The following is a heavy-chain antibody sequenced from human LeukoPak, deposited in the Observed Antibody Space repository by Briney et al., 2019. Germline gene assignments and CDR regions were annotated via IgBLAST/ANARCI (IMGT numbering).Heavy chain of an antibody. D-gene: IGHD3-22*01. J-gene: IGHJ6*03. CDR1: GFTFSSYG. V-gene: IGHV3-30*02. CDR3: AKIADSSGYYDYMDV. Sequence: GGSLRLSCAASGFTFSSYGMHWVRQAPGKGLEWVAFIRYDGSNKYYADSVKGRFTISRDNSKNTLYLQMNSLRAEGTAVYYCAKIADSSGYYDYMDVWGKGTTVTVSS. CDR2: IRYDGSNK.